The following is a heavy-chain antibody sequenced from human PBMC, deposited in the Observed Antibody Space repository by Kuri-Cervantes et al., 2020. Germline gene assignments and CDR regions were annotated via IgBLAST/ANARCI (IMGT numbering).Heavy chain of an antibody. V-gene: IGHV3-48*01. CDR1: GFTFSDYS. Sequence: GESLKISCAASGFTFSDYSMNWVRQAPGKGLEWVSYISSSSSTIYYADSVKGRFTISRDNAKNSLFLQMNSLRAEDTAVYYCAKDDYYYDSSGYYRGYFQHWGQGTLVPSPQ. D-gene: IGHD3-22*01. J-gene: IGHJ1*01. CDR3: AKDDYYYDSSGYYRGYFQH. CDR2: ISSSSSTI.